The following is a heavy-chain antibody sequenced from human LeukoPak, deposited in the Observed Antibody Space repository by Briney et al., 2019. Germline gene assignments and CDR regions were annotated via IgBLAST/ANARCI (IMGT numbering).Heavy chain of an antibody. CDR1: GGSFSGYY. CDR3: ARGGYCSGGSCFPRY. D-gene: IGHD2-15*01. Sequence: KPSETLSLTCAVYGGSFSGYYWSWIRQPPGKGLEWIGEINHSGSTNYNPSLKSRVTISVDTSKNQFSLKLSSVTAADTAVYYCARGGYCSGGSCFPRYWGQGTLVTVSS. V-gene: IGHV4-34*01. CDR2: INHSGST. J-gene: IGHJ4*02.